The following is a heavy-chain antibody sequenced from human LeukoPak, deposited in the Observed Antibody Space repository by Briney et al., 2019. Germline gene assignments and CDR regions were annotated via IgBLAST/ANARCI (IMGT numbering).Heavy chain of an antibody. CDR2: ISGSFGNI. CDR1: GFTFSSYA. V-gene: IGHV3-23*01. Sequence: GGSLRLSCAASGFTFSSYAVSWVRQAPGKGLEWVSGISGSFGNIYYADSVKGRFTISRDNSKNTLYLQMNSLRAEDTAVYYCAKGLPYSGYDRHFDHWGQGTLVTVSS. J-gene: IGHJ4*02. CDR3: AKGLPYSGYDRHFDH. D-gene: IGHD5-12*01.